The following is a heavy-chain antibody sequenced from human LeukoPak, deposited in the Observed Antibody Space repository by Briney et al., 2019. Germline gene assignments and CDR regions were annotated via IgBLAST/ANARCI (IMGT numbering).Heavy chain of an antibody. Sequence: VGSLRLSSAASGFTFSSYAMSSVRQTLGKGLEWVPAISGSGGSIYYAVSVKGRFTISRDNSKNTLYMEMNSLRAEDTAVYYCAKDIVGANTSIDWGQGTLVTVSS. D-gene: IGHD1-26*01. CDR2: ISGSGGSI. V-gene: IGHV3-23*01. CDR3: AKDIVGANTSID. J-gene: IGHJ4*02. CDR1: GFTFSSYA.